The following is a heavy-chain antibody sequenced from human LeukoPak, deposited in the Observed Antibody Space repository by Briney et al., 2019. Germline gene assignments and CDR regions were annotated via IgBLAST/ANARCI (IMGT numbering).Heavy chain of an antibody. D-gene: IGHD6-6*01. CDR3: AKDSSSSCDY. J-gene: IGHJ4*02. CDR2: ISGSGGSK. Sequence: GGSLRLSCAASGFTFSSYAMSWVRQAPGKGLEWVSAISGSGGSKYYADSVKGRSTISRDNSKNTLYLQMNSLRAEDTAVYYCAKDSSSSCDYWGQGTLVTVSS. V-gene: IGHV3-23*01. CDR1: GFTFSSYA.